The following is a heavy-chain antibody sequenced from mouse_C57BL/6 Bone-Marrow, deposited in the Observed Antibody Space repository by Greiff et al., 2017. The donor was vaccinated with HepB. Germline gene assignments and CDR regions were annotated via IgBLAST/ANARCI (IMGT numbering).Heavy chain of an antibody. Sequence: VQLQQPGAELVKPGASVKLSCKASGYTSTSYWMHWVKQRPGRGLEWIGRIYPNSGGTKYNEKFKSKATLTVDKPSSTAYMQLSSLTSEDSAVYYSERGWDYDRFAYWGQGTLVTVSA. J-gene: IGHJ3*01. CDR3: ERGWDYDRFAY. V-gene: IGHV1-72*01. CDR2: IYPNSGGT. CDR1: GYTSTSYW. D-gene: IGHD2-4*01.